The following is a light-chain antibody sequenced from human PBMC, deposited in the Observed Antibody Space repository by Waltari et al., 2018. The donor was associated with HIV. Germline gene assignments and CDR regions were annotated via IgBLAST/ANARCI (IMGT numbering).Light chain of an antibody. CDR1: KLGDKY. J-gene: IGLJ2*01. CDR3: QAWDSSTVV. CDR2: QDS. V-gene: IGLV3-1*01. Sequence: SYELTQPHSVSVSPGQTASITCSGDKLGDKYACWYQQKPGQSPGLVIYQDSKRPSGIPERFSGSNSGNTATLTISGTQAMDEADYYCQAWDSSTVVFGGGTKLTVL.